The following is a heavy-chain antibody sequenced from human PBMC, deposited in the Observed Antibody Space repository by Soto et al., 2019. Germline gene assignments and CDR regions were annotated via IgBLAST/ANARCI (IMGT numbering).Heavy chain of an antibody. Sequence: ESGGGVVQPGRSLRLSCVASGFLFSSYGMYWVRQAPGEGPEWVAVISNDGSREYYADSVKGRFTISRDSSKNTLYLQMNSLRAEDTAVYYCAKDYYGSGNLRTFDYWGQGTLVTVSS. CDR3: AKDYYGSGNLRTFDY. CDR2: ISNDGSRE. J-gene: IGHJ4*02. V-gene: IGHV3-30*18. CDR1: GFLFSSYG. D-gene: IGHD3-10*01.